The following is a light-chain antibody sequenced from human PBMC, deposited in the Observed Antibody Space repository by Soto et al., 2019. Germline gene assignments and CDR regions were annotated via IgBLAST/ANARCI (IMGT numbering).Light chain of an antibody. Sequence: EIVLTQSPDTLSLSPGERVTLSCRTSEPIRNTYVAWYQQQPGQAPRLLIYGASSRAIGIPDRFSGSGSGTDFTLTISRLEPEDFALYYCQQYADSPLTFGGGTKVDIK. J-gene: IGKJ4*01. CDR2: GAS. CDR1: EPIRNTY. V-gene: IGKV3-20*01. CDR3: QQYADSPLT.